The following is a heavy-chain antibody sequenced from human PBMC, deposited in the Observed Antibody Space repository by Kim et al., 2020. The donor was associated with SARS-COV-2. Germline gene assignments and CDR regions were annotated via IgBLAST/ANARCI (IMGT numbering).Heavy chain of an antibody. CDR3: AKHTTTFRPYYFDS. CDR1: GFTFRSYA. CDR2: ISGSGGLT. V-gene: IGHV3-23*01. J-gene: IGHJ4*02. Sequence: GGSLRLSCAASGFTFRSYAMTWVRQAPGKGLEWVSTISGSGGLTYYADSVKDRLPISRDISKNTLYLQMNSLRAEDTAVYYCAKHTTTFRPYYFDSWGQG. D-gene: IGHD1-1*01.